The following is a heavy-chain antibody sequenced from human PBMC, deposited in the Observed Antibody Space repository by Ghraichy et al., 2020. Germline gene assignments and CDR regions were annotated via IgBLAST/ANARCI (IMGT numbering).Heavy chain of an antibody. CDR2: ISSNGGST. CDR1: GFTFSSYA. V-gene: IGHV3-64D*06. Sequence: GSLRLSCSASGFTFSSYAMHWVRQAPGKGLEYVSAISSNGGSTYYADSVKGRFTISRDNSKNTLYLQMSSLRAEDTAVYYCVKDRSRVAAARHDAFDIWGQGTMVTVSS. J-gene: IGHJ3*02. D-gene: IGHD6-13*01. CDR3: VKDRSRVAAARHDAFDI.